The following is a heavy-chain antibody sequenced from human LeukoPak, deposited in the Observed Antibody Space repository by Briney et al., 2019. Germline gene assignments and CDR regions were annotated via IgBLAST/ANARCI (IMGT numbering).Heavy chain of an antibody. J-gene: IGHJ6*02. CDR2: IYYSGST. V-gene: IGHV4-39*01. Sequence: PSETLSLTCTVSGGSISSSSYYWGWIRQPPGKGLEWIGSIYYSGSTYYNPSLKSRVTISVDTSKNQFSLKLSSVTAADTAVYYCAGRPADYGDYGGGYYYYYYGMDVWGQGTTVTVSS. CDR3: AGRPADYGDYGGGYYYYYYGMDV. D-gene: IGHD4-17*01. CDR1: GGSISSSSYY.